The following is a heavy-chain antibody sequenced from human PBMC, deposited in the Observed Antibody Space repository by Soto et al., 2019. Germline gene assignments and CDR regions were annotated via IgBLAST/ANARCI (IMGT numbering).Heavy chain of an antibody. D-gene: IGHD2-15*01. J-gene: IGHJ5*02. V-gene: IGHV1-69*17. CDR1: GLTYSSHV. CDR2: IIPLFGIP. CDR3: ARGVVDTNVVFKWFDP. Sequence: QVQLVQSGPEVKRTGSSVKVSCEASGLTYSSHVISWVRQAPGQGLEWMGGIIPLFGIPNYAQKFQGRLTITADKSTSTAYMELSSLRSEDTAVYYCARGVVDTNVVFKWFDPWGQGTLVTVSS.